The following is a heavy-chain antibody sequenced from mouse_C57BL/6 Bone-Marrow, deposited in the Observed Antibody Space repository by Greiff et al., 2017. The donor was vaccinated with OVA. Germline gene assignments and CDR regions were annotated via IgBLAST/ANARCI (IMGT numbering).Heavy chain of an antibody. D-gene: IGHD2-4*01. CDR2: LDPSDSYT. Sequence: VQLQQPGAELVMPGASVKLSCKASGYTFTSYWMHWVKQRPGQGLEWIGELDPSDSYTNCNQKFKGKSTLTVDKSSSTAYMQLSSLTSEDSAVYYCAREGYDYDGTFDYWGQGTTLTVSS. V-gene: IGHV1-69*01. CDR1: GYTFTSYW. CDR3: AREGYDYDGTFDY. J-gene: IGHJ2*01.